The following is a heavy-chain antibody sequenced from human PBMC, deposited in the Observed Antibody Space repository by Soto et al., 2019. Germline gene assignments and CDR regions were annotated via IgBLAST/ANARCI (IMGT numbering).Heavy chain of an antibody. J-gene: IGHJ5*02. V-gene: IGHV1-69*01. CDR3: ASSPRDSAGDNWFAP. CDR2: IIPIFGTA. Sequence: QVQLVQSGAEVKKPGSSVKVSCKASGGTFSSYAISWVRQAPGQGLEWMGGIIPIFGTANYAQKFQGRVTITADESTSTAYLELGSMRAEDTAVYYCASSPRDSAGDNWFAPWGQGTLFAVSS. CDR1: GGTFSSYA.